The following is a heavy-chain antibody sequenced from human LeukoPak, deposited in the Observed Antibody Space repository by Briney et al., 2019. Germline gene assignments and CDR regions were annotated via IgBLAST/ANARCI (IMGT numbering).Heavy chain of an antibody. CDR3: ASLPERP. CDR2: VSSDGEST. J-gene: IGHJ5*02. Sequence: GGSLRLSCAASGFTFTDYSMSWVCQTPGKGLEWVSSVSSDGESTLHADSVKGRFTISRDNSKRTLFLQMNSLRAEDTAVYYCASLPERPWGQGTLVTVSS. CDR1: GFTFTDYS. V-gene: IGHV3-23*01. D-gene: IGHD2-2*01.